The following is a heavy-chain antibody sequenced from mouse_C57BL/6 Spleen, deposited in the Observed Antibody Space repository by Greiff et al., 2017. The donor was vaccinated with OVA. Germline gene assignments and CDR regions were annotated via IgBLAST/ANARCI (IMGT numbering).Heavy chain of an antibody. J-gene: IGHJ2*01. V-gene: IGHV6-6*01. Sequence: EVKVVESGGGLVQPGGSMKLSCAASGFTFSDAWMDWVRQSPEKGLEWVAEIRNKANNHATYYAESVKGRFTISRDDSKSSVYLQRNSLRAEDTGIYYCTRRLRVAVFGYWGQGTTLTVSS. CDR1: GFTFSDAW. CDR3: TRRLRVAVFGY. D-gene: IGHD1-1*01. CDR2: IRNKANNHAT.